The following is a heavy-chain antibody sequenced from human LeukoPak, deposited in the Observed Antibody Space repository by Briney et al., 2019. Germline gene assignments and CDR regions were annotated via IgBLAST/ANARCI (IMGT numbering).Heavy chain of an antibody. D-gene: IGHD3/OR15-3a*01. V-gene: IGHV3-48*01. Sequence: GGSLKLSCAASGFTFSTHGMIWVRQAPGKGLEWVSYISSDSNTIQYADSVRGRFTISRDNAKNSLFLQMYSLRPEGTAVYYCARDLVGLDYWGQGTLVTVSS. CDR1: GFTFSTHG. J-gene: IGHJ4*02. CDR3: ARDLVGLDY. CDR2: ISSDSNTI.